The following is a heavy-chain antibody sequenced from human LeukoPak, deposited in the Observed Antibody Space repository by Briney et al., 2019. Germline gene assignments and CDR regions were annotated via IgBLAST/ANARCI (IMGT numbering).Heavy chain of an antibody. CDR1: GFTFSNYR. D-gene: IGHD3-16*01. J-gene: IGHJ4*02. Sequence: GGSLRLSCASSGFTFSNYRMHWVRQVPGEGLVWVSRINNDGTDATYADSVKGRFTISRDNAKNTLFLQMNSLRAEDTSMYYCARGLRGPDFWGQGTLVTVSS. CDR2: INNDGTDA. CDR3: ARGLRGPDF. V-gene: IGHV3-74*01.